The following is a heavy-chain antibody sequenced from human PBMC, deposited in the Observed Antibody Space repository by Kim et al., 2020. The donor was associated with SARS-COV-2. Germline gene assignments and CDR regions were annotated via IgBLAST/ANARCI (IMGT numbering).Heavy chain of an antibody. CDR2: ISYDGSNK. CDR3: ASQYYYDSSGYYYFDY. D-gene: IGHD3-22*01. CDR1: GFTFSSYA. V-gene: IGHV3-30*04. Sequence: GGSLRLSCAASGFTFSSYAMHWVRQAPGKGLEWVAVISYDGSNKYYADSVKGRFTISRDNSKNTLYLQMNSLRAEDTAVYYCASQYYYDSSGYYYFDYWGQGTLVTVSS. J-gene: IGHJ4*02.